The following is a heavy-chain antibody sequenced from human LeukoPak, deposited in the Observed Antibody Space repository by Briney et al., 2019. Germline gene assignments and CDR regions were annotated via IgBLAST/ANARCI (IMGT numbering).Heavy chain of an antibody. J-gene: IGHJ3*02. CDR1: GFTFDDYA. CDR3: AKAQSWELLPGDAFDI. Sequence: PGRSLRLSCAASGFTFDDYAMRWVRHAPGKGLEWVSGISWNSGSIGYADSVKGRFTISRDNAKNSLYLQMNSLRAEDTALYYCAKAQSWELLPGDAFDIWGQGTMVTVPS. CDR2: ISWNSGSI. V-gene: IGHV3-9*01. D-gene: IGHD1-26*01.